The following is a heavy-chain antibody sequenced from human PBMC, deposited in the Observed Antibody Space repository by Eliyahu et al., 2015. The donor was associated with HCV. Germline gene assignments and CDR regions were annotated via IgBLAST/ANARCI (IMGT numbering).Heavy chain of an antibody. Sequence: EVKKPGSSVKVSCKASGGTFSSYAISWVRQAPGQGLEWMGGIIPXFGTANYAQKFQGRVTITADKSTSTAYMELSSLRSEDTAVYYCARDPGSGYYYGMDVWGQGTTVTVSS. V-gene: IGHV1-69*06. D-gene: IGHD3-10*01. J-gene: IGHJ6*02. CDR3: ARDPGSGYYYGMDV. CDR1: GGTFSSYA. CDR2: IIPXFGTA.